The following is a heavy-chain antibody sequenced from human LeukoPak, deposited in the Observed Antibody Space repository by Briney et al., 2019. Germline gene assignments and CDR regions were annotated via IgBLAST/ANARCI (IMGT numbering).Heavy chain of an antibody. CDR2: IRSKAYGGTT. J-gene: IGHJ4*02. Sequence: GGSLRLSCTASGFTFGDYAMSWFRQAPGKGLEWVGFIRSKAYGGTTEYAASVKGRFTISRDDSKSIAYLQMNSLKTEDTAVYYCTRALAGVVRYYDSSGYYYDYWGQGTLVTVSS. CDR3: TRALAGVVRYYDSSGYYYDY. V-gene: IGHV3-49*03. CDR1: GFTFGDYA. D-gene: IGHD3-22*01.